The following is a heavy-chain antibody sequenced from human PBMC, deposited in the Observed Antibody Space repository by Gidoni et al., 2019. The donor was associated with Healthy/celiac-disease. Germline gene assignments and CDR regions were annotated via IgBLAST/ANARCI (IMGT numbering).Heavy chain of an antibody. CDR1: GFTFSNAW. D-gene: IGHD2-15*01. CDR3: TTAEPHIVVVVEDYYYYGMDV. CDR2: IKSKTDGGTT. Sequence: EVQLVESGGGLVKPGGSLRLSCAASGFTFSNAWMNWVRQAPGKGLEWVGRIKSKTDGGTTDYAAPVKGRFTISRDDSKNTLYLQMNSLKTEDTAVYYCTTAEPHIVVVVEDYYYYGMDVWGQGTTVTVSS. J-gene: IGHJ6*02. V-gene: IGHV3-15*07.